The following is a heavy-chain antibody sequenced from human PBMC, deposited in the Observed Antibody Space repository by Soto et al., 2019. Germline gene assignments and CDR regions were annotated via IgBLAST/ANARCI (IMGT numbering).Heavy chain of an antibody. V-gene: IGHV3-13*01. CDR2: ISIYGAT. D-gene: IGHD2-15*01. CDR1: GFTFSSYD. CDR3: AKERDSDSVPWQESDS. J-gene: IGHJ4*02. Sequence: EVQLVESGGGLVQPGGSLRLSCVASGFTFSSYDMHWVRQAPGKGLEWVSAISIYGATFYSRPARGRFTISRENAKSSLYLQMNSLRDEDTAVYYCAKERDSDSVPWQESDSWGQGTLVTVSS.